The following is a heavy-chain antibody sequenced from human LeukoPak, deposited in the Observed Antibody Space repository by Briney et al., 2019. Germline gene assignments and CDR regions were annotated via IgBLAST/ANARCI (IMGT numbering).Heavy chain of an antibody. D-gene: IGHD3-16*01. CDR1: GFTFSSYA. J-gene: IGHJ4*02. CDR2: TSGSGGST. Sequence: GGSLRLSCAASGFTFSSYAMSWVRQAPGKGLEWVSATSGSGGSTYYADSVKGRFTISRDNSKNTLYLQMNSLRAEDTAVYYCAKVSGYSGGSTFDYWGQGTLVTVSS. V-gene: IGHV3-23*01. CDR3: AKVSGYSGGSTFDY.